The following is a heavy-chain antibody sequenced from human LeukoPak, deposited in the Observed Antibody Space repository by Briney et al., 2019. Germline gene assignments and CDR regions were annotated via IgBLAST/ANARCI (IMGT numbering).Heavy chain of an antibody. Sequence: GASVKVSCKASGYTFTGYYMHWVRQAPGQGLEWMGWINPNSGGTNYAQKFQGRVTMTRDTSISTAYMELSRLRSDDTAVYYCARDFEGLQAQTPGNEGFDYWGQGTLVTVSS. V-gene: IGHV1-2*02. CDR1: GYTFTGYY. CDR2: INPNSGGT. J-gene: IGHJ4*02. D-gene: IGHD5-18*01. CDR3: ARDFEGLQAQTPGNEGFDY.